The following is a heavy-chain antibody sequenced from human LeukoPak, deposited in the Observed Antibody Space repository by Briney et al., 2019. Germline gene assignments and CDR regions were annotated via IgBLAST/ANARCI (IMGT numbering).Heavy chain of an antibody. J-gene: IGHJ4*02. Sequence: GGSLRLSCAASGFTFDDYAMHWVRQAPGKGLEWVSGISWNSGSIGYADSVKGRFTISRDNAKNSLYLQMNSLRAEDTALYYCAKSSSSGSYYKGAFDYWGQGTLVTVSS. CDR3: AKSSSSGSYYKGAFDY. D-gene: IGHD3-10*01. CDR1: GFTFDDYA. CDR2: ISWNSGSI. V-gene: IGHV3-9*01.